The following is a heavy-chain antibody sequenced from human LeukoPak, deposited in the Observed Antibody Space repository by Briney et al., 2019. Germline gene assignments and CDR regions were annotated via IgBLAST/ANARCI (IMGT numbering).Heavy chain of an antibody. D-gene: IGHD3-9*01. CDR2: ISGSGGST. V-gene: IGHV3-23*01. CDR1: GFTFRTYS. CDR3: AKDRRRYVDPDTNFDY. Sequence: GGSLRLSCAASGFTFRTYSMHWVRQAPGKGLEWVSAISGSGGSTYYADSVKGRFTISRDNSKNTLYLQMNSLRAEDTAVYYCAKDRRRYVDPDTNFDYWGQGTLVTVSS. J-gene: IGHJ4*02.